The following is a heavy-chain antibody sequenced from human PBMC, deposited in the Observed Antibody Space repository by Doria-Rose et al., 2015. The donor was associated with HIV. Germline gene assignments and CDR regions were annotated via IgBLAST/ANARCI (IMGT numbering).Heavy chain of an antibody. J-gene: IGHJ5*02. CDR3: AREVGPRFDP. D-gene: IGHD1-26*01. Sequence: LEWVANIKQDGSEKYYVDFVKGRFTISRDNAKNSLYLQMNSLRDEDTAIYYCAREVGPRFDPWGQGTLVTVSS. CDR2: IKQDGSEK. V-gene: IGHV3-7*03.